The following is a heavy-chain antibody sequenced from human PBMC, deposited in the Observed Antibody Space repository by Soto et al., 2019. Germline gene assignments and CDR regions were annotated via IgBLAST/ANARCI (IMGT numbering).Heavy chain of an antibody. CDR2: IIPIFGTA. V-gene: IGHV1-69*01. D-gene: IGHD3-22*01. CDR1: GGTFSSYA. Sequence: QVQLVQSGAEVKKPGSSVKVSCKASGGTFSSYAISWVRQAPGQGLEWMGGIIPIFGTANYAQKFEVRVTITADESTVKAYTEQSRMRSEDTKVYYCARDTVTTPWGYYDISGSTWGAFDYWGQGTLVTVSS. CDR3: ARDTVTTPWGYYDISGSTWGAFDY. J-gene: IGHJ4*02.